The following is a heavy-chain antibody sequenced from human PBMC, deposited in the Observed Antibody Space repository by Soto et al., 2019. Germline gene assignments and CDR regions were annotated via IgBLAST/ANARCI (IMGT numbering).Heavy chain of an antibody. CDR3: ARDSAGILGDY. J-gene: IGHJ4*02. D-gene: IGHD6-13*01. Sequence: QVQLVQSGAEVKKPGASVKVSCKASGYTFTGYYMHWVRQAPGQGLEWMGWINPNSGGTNYAKKFQGWVTMTRDTSISTAYMELSRLRSDDTAVYYCARDSAGILGDYWGQGTLVTVSS. CDR1: GYTFTGYY. V-gene: IGHV1-2*04. CDR2: INPNSGGT.